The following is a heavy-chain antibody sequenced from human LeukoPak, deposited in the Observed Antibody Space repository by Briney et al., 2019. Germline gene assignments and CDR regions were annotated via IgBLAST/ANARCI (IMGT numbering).Heavy chain of an antibody. J-gene: IGHJ5*02. CDR1: GGSISTYY. CDR3: ARALHWFDP. V-gene: IGHV4-59*01. Sequence: SETLSLTCTVSGGSISTYYWVWIRQPPGKGLEWIGYISHSGSINYNLSLKSRVTISADTSKNQFSLKLSSVTAADTAVYYCARALHWFDPWGQGTLVTVSS. CDR2: ISHSGSI.